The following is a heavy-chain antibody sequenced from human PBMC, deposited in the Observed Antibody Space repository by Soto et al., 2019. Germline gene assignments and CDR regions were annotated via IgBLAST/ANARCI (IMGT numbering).Heavy chain of an antibody. CDR2: IIPIFGTA. CDR3: ARGWGYGRTDYYYAY. Sequence: QVQLVQSGAEVRKPGSSVRVSCKASGGSFNRHTISWVRQAPGQGLEWMGGIIPIFGTANHAQKFQGRVTIIADESTSTVYMEVSSRRSDDTGIYYCARGWGYGRTDYYYAYWGQGTLVIVSS. V-gene: IGHV1-69*01. D-gene: IGHD3-9*01. J-gene: IGHJ4*02. CDR1: GGSFNRHT.